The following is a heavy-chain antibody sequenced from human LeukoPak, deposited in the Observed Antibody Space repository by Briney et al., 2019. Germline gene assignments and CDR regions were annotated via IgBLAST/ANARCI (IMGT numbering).Heavy chain of an antibody. D-gene: IGHD3-22*01. J-gene: IGHJ4*02. V-gene: IGHV1-69*05. CDR2: IIPIFGTA. CDR3: ARDKAYYYDSSGYSDY. CDR1: GGTFSSYA. Sequence: VASVKVSCKASGGTFSSYAISWVRQAPGQGLEWMGRIIPIFGTANYAQKFQGRVTITTDESTSTAYMGLSSLRSEDTAVYYCARDKAYYYDSSGYSDYWGQGTLVTVSS.